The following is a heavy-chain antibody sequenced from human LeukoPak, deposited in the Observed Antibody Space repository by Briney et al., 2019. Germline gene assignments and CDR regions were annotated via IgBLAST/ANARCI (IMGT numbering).Heavy chain of an antibody. J-gene: IGHJ4*02. CDR2: IFPSGGEI. V-gene: IGHV3-23*01. CDR3: ATYRQVLLPFES. D-gene: IGHD5-18*01. Sequence: GGSLRLSCAASGFTFNNYWMIWVRQPPGKGLEWVSSIFPSGGEIHYADSVRGRFTISRDNSKSILSLQMNSLRAEDTAIYYCATYRQVLLPFESWGQGTLVTVSS. CDR1: GFTFNNYW.